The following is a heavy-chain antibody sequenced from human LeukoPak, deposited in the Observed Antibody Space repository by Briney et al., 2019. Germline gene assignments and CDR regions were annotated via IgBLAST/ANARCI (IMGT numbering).Heavy chain of an antibody. CDR1: GFTFSGSA. D-gene: IGHD6-19*01. CDR3: TRQGYSSGCFDY. CDR2: IRSKANSYAT. Sequence: RGSLRLSCAASGFTFSGSAMHWVRQASGKGLEWVGRIRSKANSYATAYAASVKGRFTISRDDSKNTAYLQMNSLKTEDTAVYYCTRQGYSSGCFDYWGQGTLVTVSS. V-gene: IGHV3-73*01. J-gene: IGHJ4*02.